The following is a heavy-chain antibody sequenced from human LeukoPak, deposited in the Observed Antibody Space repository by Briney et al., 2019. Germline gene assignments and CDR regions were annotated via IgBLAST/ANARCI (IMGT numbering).Heavy chain of an antibody. CDR2: INPNSGGT. Sequence: ASVKVSCKASGYTFTGYYMHWVRQAPGQGLEWMGWINPNSGGTNYAQKFQGRVTMTRDTSISTAYMELSRLRSDDTAVYYCARDPGRDGYNGAFDIWGQGTMVTVSS. V-gene: IGHV1-2*02. D-gene: IGHD5-12*01. CDR3: ARDPGRDGYNGAFDI. CDR1: GYTFTGYY. J-gene: IGHJ3*02.